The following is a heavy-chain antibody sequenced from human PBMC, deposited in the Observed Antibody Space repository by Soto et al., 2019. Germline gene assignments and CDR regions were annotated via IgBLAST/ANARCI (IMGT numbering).Heavy chain of an antibody. CDR2: ISGSGGST. CDR1: GFTFSSYA. V-gene: IGHV3-23*01. Sequence: GGSLRLSCAASGFTFSSYAMSWVRQAPGKGLEWVSAISGSGGSTYYADSVKGRFTISRDNSKNTLYLQMNSLRAEDTAVYYCAKVIPGIAARPNEFYYYYYGMDVWGQGTTVTVSS. D-gene: IGHD6-6*01. CDR3: AKVIPGIAARPNEFYYYYYGMDV. J-gene: IGHJ6*02.